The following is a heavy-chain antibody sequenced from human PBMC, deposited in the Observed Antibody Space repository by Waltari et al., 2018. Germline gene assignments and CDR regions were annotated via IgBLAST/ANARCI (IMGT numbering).Heavy chain of an antibody. CDR3: ARDRGRGLYLDS. V-gene: IGHV4-4*02. Sequence: QLQLQESGPGLVQPSGTLSLTCAVSGDPTRSTYWWSWGRQPPGKGLEWIGQVHGSGRTNYNPSFASRVTVSLDTSTSQFSLKVTSAAAADTAVYYCARDRGRGLYLDSWGQGTLVTVSP. D-gene: IGHD2-15*01. J-gene: IGHJ4*02. CDR2: VHGSGRT. CDR1: GDPTRSTYW.